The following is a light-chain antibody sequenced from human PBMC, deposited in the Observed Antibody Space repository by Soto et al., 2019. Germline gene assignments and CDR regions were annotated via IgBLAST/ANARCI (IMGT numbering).Light chain of an antibody. V-gene: IGLV2-14*03. CDR2: DVT. CDR3: SSYTSSATLV. Sequence: QSALTQPASVSGSPGQSIAISCTGASSDIGAYNYVSWYQHHPGKAPKLINYDVTKRPSGVSDRFSGSKSGNTASLTISGLRAEDEGDYYCSSYTSSATLVFGGGTKVTVL. CDR1: SSDIGAYNY. J-gene: IGLJ2*01.